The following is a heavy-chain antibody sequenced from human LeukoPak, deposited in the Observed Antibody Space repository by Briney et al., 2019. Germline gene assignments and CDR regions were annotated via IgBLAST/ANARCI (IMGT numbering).Heavy chain of an antibody. J-gene: IGHJ5*02. CDR2: RNRNSGNT. V-gene: IGHV1-8*01. D-gene: IGHD3-10*01. Sequence: ASVKLSCKASGYTFTSYDINWVRQATGQGLEWMGWRNRNSGNTGYAQKFQGRVTMTRNTSISTAYMELSSLRSEDTAVYYCARGSGIASRRRFDPWGQGTLVTVSS. CDR1: GYTFTSYD. CDR3: ARGSGIASRRRFDP.